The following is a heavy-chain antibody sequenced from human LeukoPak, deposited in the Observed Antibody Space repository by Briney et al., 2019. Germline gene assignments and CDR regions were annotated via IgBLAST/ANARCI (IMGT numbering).Heavy chain of an antibody. Sequence: GGSLRLSCAASGFTFSSYGMSWVRQASGKGLEWVSAISGSGGSTYYADSVKGRFTISRDNSKNTLYLQMNSLRAEDTAVYYCAKGVSDDFDYWGQGTLVTVSS. J-gene: IGHJ4*02. CDR3: AKGVSDDFDY. CDR1: GFTFSSYG. CDR2: ISGSGGST. D-gene: IGHD2-21*01. V-gene: IGHV3-23*01.